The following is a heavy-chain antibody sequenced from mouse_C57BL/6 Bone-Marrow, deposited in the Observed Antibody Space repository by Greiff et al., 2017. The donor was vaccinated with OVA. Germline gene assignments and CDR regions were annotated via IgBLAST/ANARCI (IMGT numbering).Heavy chain of an antibody. CDR2: IRSKSSNYAT. D-gene: IGHD1-1*01. V-gene: IGHV10-3*01. CDR3: VRPSYGSKGLYAMDY. Sequence: EVQGVESGGGLVQPKGSLKLSCAASGFTFNTYAMHWVRQAPGKGLEWVARIRSKSSNYATYYADSVKDRFTISRDDSQSMLYLQMNNLKTEDTAMYYCVRPSYGSKGLYAMDYWGQGTSVTVSS. CDR1: GFTFNTYA. J-gene: IGHJ4*01.